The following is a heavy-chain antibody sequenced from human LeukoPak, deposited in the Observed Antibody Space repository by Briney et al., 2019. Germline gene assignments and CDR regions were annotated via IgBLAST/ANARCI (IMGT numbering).Heavy chain of an antibody. V-gene: IGHV3-9*01. CDR3: AKAELLDYFDY. CDR2: ISWNSGSI. CDR1: GFTFDDYA. Sequence: TGRSLRLSCAASGFTFDDYAMHWVRQAPGKGLEWVSGISWNSGSIGYADSVKGRFTISRDNAKNSLYLQMNRLRAEDTALYYCAKAELLDYFDYWGQGTLVTVSS. J-gene: IGHJ4*02. D-gene: IGHD1-26*01.